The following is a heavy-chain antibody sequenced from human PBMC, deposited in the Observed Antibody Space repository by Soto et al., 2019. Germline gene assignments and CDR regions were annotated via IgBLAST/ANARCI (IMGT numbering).Heavy chain of an antibody. J-gene: IGHJ3*02. D-gene: IGHD3-3*01. V-gene: IGHV4-4*02. Sequence: QVQLQESGPGLVKPSGTLSLTCAVSGGSISSSNWWSWVRQPPGKGLEWIGEIYHSGSTNYNPSLKSLVTISVDKSKNQFSLKLSSVTAADTAVYYCARARGRTYYDFWSGSDAFDIWGQGTMVTVSS. CDR1: GGSISSSNW. CDR3: ARARGRTYYDFWSGSDAFDI. CDR2: IYHSGST.